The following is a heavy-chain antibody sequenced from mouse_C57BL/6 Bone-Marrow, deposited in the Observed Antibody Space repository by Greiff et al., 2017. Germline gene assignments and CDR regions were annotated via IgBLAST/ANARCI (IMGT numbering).Heavy chain of an antibody. CDR1: GYTFTGYW. Sequence: QVQLQQSGAELMKPGASVKLSCKATGYTFTGYWIEWVKQRPGHGLEWIGEILPGSGSTNYNEKFKGKATFTADTSSNTAYMQLSSLTTEDSAIYYCARGGGLDGNYESWYFGYWGQGTALTVSS. D-gene: IGHD2-1*01. V-gene: IGHV1-9*01. J-gene: IGHJ2*01. CDR3: ARGGGLDGNYESWYFGY. CDR2: ILPGSGST.